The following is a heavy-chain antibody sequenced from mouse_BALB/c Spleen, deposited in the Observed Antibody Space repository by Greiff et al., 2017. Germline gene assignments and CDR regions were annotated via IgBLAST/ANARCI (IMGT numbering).Heavy chain of an antibody. CDR2: ISSGGSYT. Sequence: DVMLVESGGGLVKPGGSLKLSCAASGFTFSSYAMSWVRQSPEKRLEWVAEISSGGSYTYYPDTVTGRFTISRDNAKNTLYLEMSSLRSEDTAMYYCARDLYYGRSLYYYAMDYWGQGTSVTVSS. V-gene: IGHV5-9-4*01. CDR1: GFTFSSYA. D-gene: IGHD1-1*01. J-gene: IGHJ4*01. CDR3: ARDLYYGRSLYYYAMDY.